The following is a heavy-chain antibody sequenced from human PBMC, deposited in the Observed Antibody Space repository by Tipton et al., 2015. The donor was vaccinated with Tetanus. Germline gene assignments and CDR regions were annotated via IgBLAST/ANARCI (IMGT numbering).Heavy chain of an antibody. CDR2: ISAYNGNT. CDR3: ARQTSRIAAAGNHDY. J-gene: IGHJ4*02. D-gene: IGHD6-13*01. CDR1: GGTFSSYA. Sequence: QLVQSGAEVKKPGSSVKVSCKASGGTFSSYAISWVRQAPGQGLEWMGWISAYNGNTNYAQKLQGRVTMTTDTSTSPAYMELRSLRSDDTAVYYCARQTSRIAAAGNHDYWGQGTLVTVSS. V-gene: IGHV1-18*01.